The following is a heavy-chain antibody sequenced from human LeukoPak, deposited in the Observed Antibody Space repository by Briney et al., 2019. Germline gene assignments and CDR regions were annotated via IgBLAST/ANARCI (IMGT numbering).Heavy chain of an antibody. CDR3: ARGIAAAGTVGDWFDP. CDR2: IYHSGST. D-gene: IGHD6-13*01. J-gene: IGHJ5*02. CDR1: GGSISSGGYS. Sequence: SETLSLTCAVSGGSISSGGYSWSWIRQPPGKGLEWIGYIYHSGSTYYNPSLKSRVTISVDRSKNQFSLKLSSVTAADTAVYYCARGIAAAGTVGDWFDPWGQGTLVTVSS. V-gene: IGHV4-30-2*01.